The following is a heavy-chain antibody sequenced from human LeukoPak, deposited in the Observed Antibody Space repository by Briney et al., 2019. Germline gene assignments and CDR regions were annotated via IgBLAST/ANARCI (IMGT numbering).Heavy chain of an antibody. CDR3: ASPLSGSWYDY. D-gene: IGHD6-13*01. V-gene: IGHV4-59*08. CDR2: IYYSGST. CDR1: GGSISSYY. Sequence: PSETLSLTCTVSGGSISSYYWSWIRQPPGKGLEWIGYIYYSGSTNYNPSLKSRVTTSVDTSKNQFSLKLSSVTAADTAVYYCASPLSGSWYDYWGQGTLVTVSS. J-gene: IGHJ4*02.